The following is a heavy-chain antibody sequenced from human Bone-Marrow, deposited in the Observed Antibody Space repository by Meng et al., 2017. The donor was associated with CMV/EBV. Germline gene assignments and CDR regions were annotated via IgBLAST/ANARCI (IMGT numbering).Heavy chain of an antibody. D-gene: IGHD5-24*01. CDR1: GYTFTGYY. CDR3: ARSGEMATIRAVAFDI. CDR2: INPNSDGT. J-gene: IGHJ3*02. V-gene: IGHV1-2*02. Sequence: ASVKVSCKASGYTFTGYYMHWVRQAPGQGLEWMGWINPNSDGTNYAQKFQGRVTMTRDTSISTAYMELSRLRSDDTAVYYCARSGEMATIRAVAFDIWGQGTMVTVSS.